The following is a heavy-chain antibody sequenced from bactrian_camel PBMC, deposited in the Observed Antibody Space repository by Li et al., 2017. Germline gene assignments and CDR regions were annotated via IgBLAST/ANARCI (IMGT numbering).Heavy chain of an antibody. CDR2: IERSGKI. J-gene: IGHJ6*01. V-gene: IGHV3S53*01. Sequence: HVQLVESGGGSVEAGESLTLSCVAPGYITSSYFMGWLRHQAPGQKREGVAAIERSGKITYADSVLGRFTISRDNAKNTLYLEMNRLKPEDTGMYVCVVLEFGCPPSWHLIGREFGSWGQGTQVTVS. CDR1: GYITSSYF. CDR3: VVLEFGCPPSWHLIGREFGS. D-gene: IGHD7*01.